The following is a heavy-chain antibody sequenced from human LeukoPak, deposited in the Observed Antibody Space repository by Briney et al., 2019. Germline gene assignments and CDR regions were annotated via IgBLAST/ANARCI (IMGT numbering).Heavy chain of an antibody. CDR2: VYYSGST. CDR3: ARHGEGSSWQGPDY. CDR1: GGSIRSSAYY. J-gene: IGHJ4*02. D-gene: IGHD6-13*01. Sequence: NSSETLSLTCTVSGGSIRSSAYYWGWIRQPLGMGLEWVGTVYYSGSTYFNPSLRSRVAISVDTSKNQFSLKLTSVTAADTALYYCARHGEGSSWQGPDYWGQGALVTVSS. V-gene: IGHV4-39*01.